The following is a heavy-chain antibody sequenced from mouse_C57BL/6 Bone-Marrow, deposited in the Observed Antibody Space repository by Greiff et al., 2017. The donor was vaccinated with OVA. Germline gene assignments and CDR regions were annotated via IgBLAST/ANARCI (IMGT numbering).Heavy chain of an antibody. Sequence: QVQLQQSGAELVKPGASVKMSCKASGYTFTSYWITWVKQRPGQGLEWIGDIYPGSGSTNYNEKFKSKATLTVDTSSSTAYMQLSSLTSEDSAVYYCARRKDFYANDYWGQGTSVTVSS. J-gene: IGHJ4*01. CDR1: GYTFTSYW. V-gene: IGHV1-55*01. CDR3: ARRKDFYANDY. CDR2: IYPGSGST.